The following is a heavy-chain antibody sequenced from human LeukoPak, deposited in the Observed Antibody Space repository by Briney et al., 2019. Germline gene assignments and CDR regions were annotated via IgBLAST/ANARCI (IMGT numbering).Heavy chain of an antibody. Sequence: SGGSLRLSCAASGFTVSSNYMSWVRQAPGKGLEWVSVIYSGGSTYYADSVKGRFTISRDNSKNTLYLQMNSLRAEDTAVYYCARGSSSWYTTSLASLDYWGQGTLVTVSS. CDR3: ARGSSSWYTTSLASLDY. J-gene: IGHJ4*02. D-gene: IGHD6-13*01. CDR2: IYSGGST. V-gene: IGHV3-66*01. CDR1: GFTVSSNY.